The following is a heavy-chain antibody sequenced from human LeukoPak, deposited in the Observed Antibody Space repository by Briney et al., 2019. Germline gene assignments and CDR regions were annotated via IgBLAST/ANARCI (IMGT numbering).Heavy chain of an antibody. CDR3: AKDLHDILTGYYPIDY. J-gene: IGHJ4*02. D-gene: IGHD3-9*01. CDR2: ISGSGGST. V-gene: IGHV3-23*01. CDR1: GFTFSSYA. Sequence: PGGSLRPSCAASGFTFSSYAMSWVRQAPGKGLEWVSAISGSGGSTYYADSVKGRFTISRDNSKNTLYLQMNSLRAEDTAVYYCAKDLHDILTGYYPIDYWGQGTLVTVSS.